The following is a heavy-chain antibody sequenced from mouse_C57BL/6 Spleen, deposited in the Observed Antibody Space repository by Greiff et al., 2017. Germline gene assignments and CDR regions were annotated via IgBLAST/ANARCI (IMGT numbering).Heavy chain of an antibody. J-gene: IGHJ1*03. D-gene: IGHD1-1*01. CDR1: GYSFTDYN. V-gene: IGHV1-39*01. CDR3: ARGYYGSSYWDFDV. Sequence: VHVKQSGPELVKPGASVKISCKASGYSFTDYNMNWVKQSNGKSLEWIGVINPNYGTTSYNQKFKGKATLTVDQSSSTAYMQLNSLTSEDSAVYYCARGYYGSSYWDFDVWGTGTTVTVSS. CDR2: INPNYGTT.